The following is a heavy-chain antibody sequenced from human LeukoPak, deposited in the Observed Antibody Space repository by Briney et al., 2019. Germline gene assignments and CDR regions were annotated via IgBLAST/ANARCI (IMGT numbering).Heavy chain of an antibody. Sequence: SVKVSCKAPGGTFSSYAISWVRQAPGQGLEWMGGIIPIFGTANYAQKFQGRVTITTDESTSTAYMGLSSLRSEDTAVYYCAREMWVWGYCSSTSCYTAFDIWGQGTMVTVSS. CDR3: AREMWVWGYCSSTSCYTAFDI. D-gene: IGHD2-2*02. J-gene: IGHJ3*02. CDR1: GGTFSSYA. V-gene: IGHV1-69*05. CDR2: IIPIFGTA.